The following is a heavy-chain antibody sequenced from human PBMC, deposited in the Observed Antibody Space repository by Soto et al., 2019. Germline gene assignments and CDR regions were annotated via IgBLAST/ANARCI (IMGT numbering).Heavy chain of an antibody. Sequence: ASVKVSCKASGYTFNTSDIYCMRQATGQGLEWMGWINPYNGNTGYAQKFQGRVTVTRNTSISTVYMELSGLRPDDTAVYYCARRKERAGPHYFDYWGQGSRVTVSS. CDR2: INPYNGNT. J-gene: IGHJ4*02. CDR1: GYTFNTSD. D-gene: IGHD6-25*01. V-gene: IGHV1-8*01. CDR3: ARRKERAGPHYFDY.